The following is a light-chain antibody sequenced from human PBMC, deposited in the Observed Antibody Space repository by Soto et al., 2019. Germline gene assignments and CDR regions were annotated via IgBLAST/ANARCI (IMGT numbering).Light chain of an antibody. CDR3: SAYTSSSTLVV. V-gene: IGLV2-14*03. CDR2: DVS. CDR1: SSDVGGYNY. J-gene: IGLJ2*01. Sequence: QSALTQPASVSGSPGQSITISCTGTSSDVGGYNYVSWYQQHPGNAPKLMLYDVSNRPSGVSNRFSGSKSGNTASLTISGLQAEDEADYYGSAYTSSSTLVVFGGGTKLTVL.